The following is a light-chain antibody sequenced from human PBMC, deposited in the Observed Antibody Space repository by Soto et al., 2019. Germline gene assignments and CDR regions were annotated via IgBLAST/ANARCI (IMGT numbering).Light chain of an antibody. CDR3: QQSFRTPQKHT. Sequence: DIEMTQSPSSLVASVGDRVTITCRASQNINKYLNWYQQKPGKAPKLLIYAASTLQTGVPSRFSGSSYGTEFTHSISSPQPEDFAVYFCQQSFRTPQKHTFGQGTTLQMK. CDR2: AAS. J-gene: IGKJ2*01. V-gene: IGKV1-39*01. CDR1: QNINKY.